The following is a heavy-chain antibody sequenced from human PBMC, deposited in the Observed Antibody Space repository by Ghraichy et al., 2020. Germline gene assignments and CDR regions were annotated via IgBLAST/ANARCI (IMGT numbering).Heavy chain of an antibody. CDR3: TRGGLGGDCCTEYFQH. J-gene: IGHJ1*01. CDR2: IRSKAYGGTT. Sequence: GGSLRLSCTASGFTFGDYAMSWFRQAPGKGLEWVGFIRSKAYGGTTEYAASVKGRFTISRDDSKGIAYLQMNSLKTEDTAVYYCTRGGLGGDCCTEYFQHWGQGTLVTVSS. CDR1: GFTFGDYA. D-gene: IGHD2-21*02. V-gene: IGHV3-49*03.